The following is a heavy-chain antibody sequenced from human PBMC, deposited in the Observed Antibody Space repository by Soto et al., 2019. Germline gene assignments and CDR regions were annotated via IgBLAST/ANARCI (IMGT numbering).Heavy chain of an antibody. Sequence: QVQLVQSGAEVKKPGSSVKVSCKASGGTFSSYAISWVRQAPGQGLEWMGGIIPIFGTANSAQKVQGSVTITADESTSTAYMELSSLRSEDTDVYYFARDNPTAYKAMVSYGMDVWGQGTTVAVSS. J-gene: IGHJ6*02. CDR3: ARDNPTAYKAMVSYGMDV. D-gene: IGHD5-18*01. V-gene: IGHV1-69*01. CDR2: IIPIFGTA. CDR1: GGTFSSYA.